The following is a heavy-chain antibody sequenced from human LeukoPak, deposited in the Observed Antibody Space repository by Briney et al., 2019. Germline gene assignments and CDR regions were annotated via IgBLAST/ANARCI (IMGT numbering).Heavy chain of an antibody. J-gene: IGHJ4*02. Sequence: ASVKVSCKASGYTFTSYYMHWMRQAPGQGLEWMGIINPSGGSTSYAQKFQGRVTMTRDTSISTAYMELSRLRSDDTAVYYCAAYYYGSGSFDYWGQGTLVTVSS. CDR2: INPSGGST. V-gene: IGHV1-46*01. CDR1: GYTFTSYY. D-gene: IGHD3-10*01. CDR3: AAYYYGSGSFDY.